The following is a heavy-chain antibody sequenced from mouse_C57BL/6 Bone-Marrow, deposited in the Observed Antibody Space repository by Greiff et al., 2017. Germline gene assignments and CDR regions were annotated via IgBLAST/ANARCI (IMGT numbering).Heavy chain of an antibody. Sequence: QVQLKESGAELVRPGASVKLSCKASGYTFTDYYINWVKQRPGQGLEWIARIYPGSGNTYYNEKFKGKATLTAEKSSSTAYMQLSSLTSEDSAVYFCARWDTVVSFDYWGQGTTRTVA. CDR3: ARWDTVVSFDY. D-gene: IGHD1-1*01. J-gene: IGHJ2*01. CDR1: GYTFTDYY. V-gene: IGHV1-76*01. CDR2: IYPGSGNT.